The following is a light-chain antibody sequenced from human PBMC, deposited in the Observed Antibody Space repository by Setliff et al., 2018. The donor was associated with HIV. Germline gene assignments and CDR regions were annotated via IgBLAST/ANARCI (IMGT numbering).Light chain of an antibody. V-gene: IGLV2-23*01. CDR1: SGDVGRYNL. CDR3: CSNTGSNTYV. Sequence: SALAQPASVSGSPGQSITISCTGTSGDVGRYNLVSWYQQQPGKPPKLMIYQASKRPSGVSNRFSGSKSGNTASLTISGLQAEDEADYYCCSNTGSNTYVFGTWTKVTVL. J-gene: IGLJ1*01. CDR2: QAS.